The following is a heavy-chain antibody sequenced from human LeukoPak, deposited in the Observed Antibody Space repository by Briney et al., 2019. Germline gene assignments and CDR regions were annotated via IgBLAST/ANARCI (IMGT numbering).Heavy chain of an antibody. V-gene: IGHV1-2*02. CDR2: IKANSGAT. D-gene: IGHD5-24*01. CDR1: GYTLTDHH. CDR3: GRDPTDGYAHADY. Sequence: ASVKVSCKASGYTLTDHHILWLRQVPGQGREWVGWIKANSGATKYAQDFQGRVSMTRDATTNTAYMELRSLRSDDTAIYYCGRDPTDGYAHADYWGQGTLVTVSS. J-gene: IGHJ4*02.